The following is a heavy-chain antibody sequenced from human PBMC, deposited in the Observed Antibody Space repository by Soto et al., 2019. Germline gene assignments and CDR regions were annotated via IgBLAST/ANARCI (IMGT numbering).Heavy chain of an antibody. J-gene: IGHJ4*02. CDR1: GGSISSYY. D-gene: IGHD5-12*01. CDR3: ARDSGYERAFDY. CDR2: IYYSGST. V-gene: IGHV4-59*08. Sequence: SETLSLTCTVSGGSISSYYWSWIRQPPGMGLEWIGYIYYSGSTNYNPSLKSRVTISVDTSKNQFSLKLSSVTAADTAVYYCARDSGYERAFDYWGQGTLVTVSS.